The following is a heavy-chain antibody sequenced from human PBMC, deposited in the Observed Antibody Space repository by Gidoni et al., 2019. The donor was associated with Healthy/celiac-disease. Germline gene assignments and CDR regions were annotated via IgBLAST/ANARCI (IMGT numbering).Heavy chain of an antibody. CDR3: AREGIAEYDAFDI. D-gene: IGHD6-13*01. CDR2: ISYDGSNK. Sequence: QVQLVASGGGVVPPGRSLTLSCAASVFTFSSYAMHWVRQAPGKGLEWVAVISYDGSNKYYADSVKGRFTISRDNSKNTLYLQRNSLRAEDTAVYYCAREGIAEYDAFDIWGQGTMVTVSS. J-gene: IGHJ3*02. V-gene: IGHV3-30-3*01. CDR1: VFTFSSYA.